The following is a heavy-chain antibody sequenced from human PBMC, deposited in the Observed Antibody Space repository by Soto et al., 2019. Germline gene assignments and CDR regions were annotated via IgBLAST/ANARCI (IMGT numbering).Heavy chain of an antibody. V-gene: IGHV1-69*13. CDR2: IIPIFGTA. CDR3: ARGRSSSYYGMDV. CDR1: GGTFSRYS. J-gene: IGHJ6*02. Sequence: SVKVSCKASGGTFSRYSISWVRQAPGQGLEWMGGIIPIFGTANYAQKFQGRVTITADESTSTAYMELSSLRSEDTAVYYCARGRSSSYYGMDVWGQGTTVTVSS. D-gene: IGHD3-10*01.